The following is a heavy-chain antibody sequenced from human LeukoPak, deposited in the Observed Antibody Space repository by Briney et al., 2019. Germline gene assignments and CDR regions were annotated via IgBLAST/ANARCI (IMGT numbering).Heavy chain of an antibody. CDR3: AKVASLCTSTSCVRGGFDY. CDR2: LSGSGANT. CDR1: GFTFSSYA. J-gene: IGHJ4*02. Sequence: GGSLRLSCAASGFTFSSYAMSRVRQAPGKGLEWVSALSGSGANTYYADSVKGRFTISRDNSKNTLYLQMNSLRAEDTAKYYCAKVASLCTSTSCVRGGFDYWGQGTLVTVSS. V-gene: IGHV3-23*01. D-gene: IGHD2-2*01.